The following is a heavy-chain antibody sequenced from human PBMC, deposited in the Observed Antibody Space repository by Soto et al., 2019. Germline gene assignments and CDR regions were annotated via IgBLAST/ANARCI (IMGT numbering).Heavy chain of an antibody. CDR2: ISYDGSNK. CDR1: GFTFITYG. D-gene: IGHD1-20*01. CDR3: ARVITGYYYGMDV. V-gene: IGHV3-30*03. J-gene: IGHJ6*02. Sequence: GGSLRLSCAASGFTFITYGMRWVRQAPDKGLEWGAVISYDGSNKYYADPVKGRFTISRDNSKNTLYLQMNSLRAEDTAVYYCARVITGYYYGMDVWGQGTTVTVSS.